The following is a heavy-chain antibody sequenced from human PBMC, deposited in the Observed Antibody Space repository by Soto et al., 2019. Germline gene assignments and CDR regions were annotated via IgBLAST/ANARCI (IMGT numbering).Heavy chain of an antibody. D-gene: IGHD3-3*01. V-gene: IGHV4-31*03. J-gene: IGHJ6*02. CDR3: ARDRLETLYDLWSGIFYYGMDV. CDR2: IYYSGST. CDR1: AGSISSGGYY. Sequence: QVQLQESGPGLVKPSQTLSLTCTVSAGSISSGGYYWSWIRQHPGKGLEWIGYIYYSGSTYYNPSLKSRVTISVDTSKNQFSLKLSSVTAADTAVYYCARDRLETLYDLWSGIFYYGMDVWGQRTTVTVSS.